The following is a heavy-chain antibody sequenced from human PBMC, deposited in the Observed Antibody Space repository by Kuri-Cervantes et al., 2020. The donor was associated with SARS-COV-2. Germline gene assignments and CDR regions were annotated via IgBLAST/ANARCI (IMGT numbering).Heavy chain of an antibody. CDR3: ARGPIFSDTGGWYFDY. Sequence: ASVKVSCKAPETTFPNYDINWVRQAPGQGLEWMGWINPNSGGTNYAQKFQGRVTMTRDTSISTAYMELSRLRSDDTAVYYCARGPIFSDTGGWYFDYWGQGTLVTVSS. D-gene: IGHD3-10*01. CDR2: INPNSGGT. J-gene: IGHJ4*02. CDR1: ETTFPNYD. V-gene: IGHV1-2*02.